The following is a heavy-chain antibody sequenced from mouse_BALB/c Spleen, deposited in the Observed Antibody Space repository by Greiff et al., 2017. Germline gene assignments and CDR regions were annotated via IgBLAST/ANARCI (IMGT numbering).Heavy chain of an antibody. V-gene: IGHV2-9*02. CDR2: IWAGGST. D-gene: IGHD1-1*01. J-gene: IGHJ3*01. CDR1: GFSLTSYG. Sequence: VKLVESGPGLVAPSQSLSITCTVSGFSLTSYGVHWVRQPPGKGLEWLGVIWAGGSTNYNSALMSRLSISKDNSKSQVFLKMNSLQTDDTAMYYCARGADYGSSFLAYWGQGTLVTVSA. CDR3: ARGADYGSSFLAY.